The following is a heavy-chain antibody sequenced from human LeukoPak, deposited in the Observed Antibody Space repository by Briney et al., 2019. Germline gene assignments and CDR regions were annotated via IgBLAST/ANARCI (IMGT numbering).Heavy chain of an antibody. CDR3: ARDGEEMATLDY. CDR1: GHTFTSYY. CDR2: INPSGGST. V-gene: IGHV1-46*01. Sequence: ASVKVSCKASGHTFTSYYTHWVRQAPGQGLERMGIINPSGGSTSYAQKFQGRVTMTRDMSTSTVYMELSSLRSEDTAVYYCARDGEEMATLDYWGQGTLVTVSS. D-gene: IGHD5-24*01. J-gene: IGHJ4*02.